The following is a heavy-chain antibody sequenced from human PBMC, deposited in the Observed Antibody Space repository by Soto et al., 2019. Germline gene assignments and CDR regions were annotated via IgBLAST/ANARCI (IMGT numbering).Heavy chain of an antibody. CDR3: AKLKGRIAVGYWYFDL. V-gene: IGHV3-23*04. CDR1: GFTFSSYA. D-gene: IGHD6-19*01. J-gene: IGHJ2*01. Sequence: EVQLVESGGGLVKPGGSLRLSCAASGFTFSSYAMSWVRQAPGKGLEWVSAISGSGGSTYYADSVKGRFTISRDNSKNTLYLQMNSLRAEDTAVYYCAKLKGRIAVGYWYFDLWGRGTLVTVSS. CDR2: ISGSGGST.